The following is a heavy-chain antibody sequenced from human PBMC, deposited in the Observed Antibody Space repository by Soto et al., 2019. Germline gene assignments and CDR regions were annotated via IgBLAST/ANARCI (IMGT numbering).Heavy chain of an antibody. CDR1: GFTFSSYS. CDR3: ARVWQERPPPGSFDY. D-gene: IGHD3-10*01. Sequence: GGSLRLSCEASGFTFSSYSMNWVRQAPGKGLEWVSYISSSSSTIYYADSVKGRFTISRDNAKNSLYLQMNSLRDEDTAVYYCARVWQERPPPGSFDYWGQGTLVTVSS. CDR2: ISSSSSTI. J-gene: IGHJ4*02. V-gene: IGHV3-48*02.